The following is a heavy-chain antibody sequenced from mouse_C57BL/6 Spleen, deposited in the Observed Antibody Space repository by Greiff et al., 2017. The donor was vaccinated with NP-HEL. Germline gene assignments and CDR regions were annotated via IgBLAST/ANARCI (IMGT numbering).Heavy chain of an antibody. V-gene: IGHV3-6*01. Sequence: EVQLVESGPGLVKPSQSLSLTCSVTGYSISSGYYWNWIRQFPGNKLEWMGYISYDGSNNYNPSLKIRISITRDTSKNQFFLKLNSVTTEDTATYYCASLTSGAPYWYFDVWGTGTTVTVSS. CDR1: GYSISSGYY. D-gene: IGHD2-12*01. CDR2: ISYDGSN. CDR3: ASLTSGAPYWYFDV. J-gene: IGHJ1*03.